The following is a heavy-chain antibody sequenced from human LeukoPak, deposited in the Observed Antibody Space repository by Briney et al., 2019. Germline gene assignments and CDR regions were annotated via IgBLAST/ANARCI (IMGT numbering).Heavy chain of an antibody. CDR3: ATAVARYFDY. CDR2: ISYDGSNK. V-gene: IGHV3-30-3*01. Sequence: GGSLRLSCAASGFTFSSYAMHWVRQAPGKGLEWVAVISYDGSNKYYADSVKGRFTISRDNSKNTLYLQMNSLRAEDTAMYYCATAVARYFDYWGQGTLVTVSS. J-gene: IGHJ4*02. D-gene: IGHD6-19*01. CDR1: GFTFSSYA.